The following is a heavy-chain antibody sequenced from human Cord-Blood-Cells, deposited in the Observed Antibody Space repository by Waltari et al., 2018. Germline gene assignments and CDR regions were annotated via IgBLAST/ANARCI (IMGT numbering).Heavy chain of an antibody. V-gene: IGHV1-69*01. J-gene: IGHJ4*02. D-gene: IGHD6-13*01. CDR3: ASLAGDY. CDR2: IIPIFGTA. CDR1: GGTFRSYA. Sequence: QGRLVQSGAEGKKPGSPVQVSCQASGGTFRSYAISWVRQAPGQGLEWRGGIIPIFGTANYAQKFQGRVTITADESTSTAYMGLSSLRSEDTAVYYCASLAGDYWGQGTLVTVSS.